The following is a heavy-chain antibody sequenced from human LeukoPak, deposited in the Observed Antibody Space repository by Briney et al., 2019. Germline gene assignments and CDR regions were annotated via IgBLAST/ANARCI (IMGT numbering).Heavy chain of an antibody. V-gene: IGHV4-4*07. CDR3: ARGSEVHYYYYYMDV. CDR1: GGSISSYY. Sequence: SETLSLTCTVSGGSISSYYWSWIRQPAGKGLEWIGRIYTSGSTNYNPSLKSRVTISVDTSKNQFSLKLSSVTAADTAVYYCARGSEVHYYYYYMDVWGKGTTVTVSS. D-gene: IGHD1-14*01. CDR2: IYTSGST. J-gene: IGHJ6*03.